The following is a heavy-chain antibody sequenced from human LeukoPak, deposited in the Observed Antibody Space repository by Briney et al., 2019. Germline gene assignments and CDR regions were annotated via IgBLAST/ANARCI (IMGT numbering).Heavy chain of an antibody. CDR1: GFTFSSCG. V-gene: IGHV3-23*01. J-gene: IGHJ4*02. CDR2: ISGSGGST. CDR3: AKEEDSSGYDGYFDY. Sequence: GGSLRLSCAASGFTFSSCGMSWVRQAPGKGLEWVSAISGSGGSTYYADSVKGRFTISRDNSKNTLYLQMNSLRAEDTAVYYCAKEEDSSGYDGYFDYWGQGTLVTVSS. D-gene: IGHD3-22*01.